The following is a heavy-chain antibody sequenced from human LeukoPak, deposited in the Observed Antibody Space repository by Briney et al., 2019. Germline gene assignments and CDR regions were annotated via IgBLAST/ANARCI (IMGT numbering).Heavy chain of an antibody. D-gene: IGHD2-15*01. J-gene: IGHJ4*02. V-gene: IGHV1-24*01. CDR2: FDPEDGET. CDR3: ATMVVAATYFDY. Sequence: ASVKVSCKVSGYTLTELSMHWVRQAPGKGLEWMGGFDPEDGETIYAQKFQGRVTMTEDTSTDTAYMELSSLRSEDTAVYYCATMVVAATYFDYWGQGTLHTVSS. CDR1: GYTLTELS.